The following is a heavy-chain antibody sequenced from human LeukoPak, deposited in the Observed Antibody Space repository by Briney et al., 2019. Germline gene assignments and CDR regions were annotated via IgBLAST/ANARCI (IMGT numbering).Heavy chain of an antibody. V-gene: IGHV4-34*01. CDR1: GGSFSGYY. CDR2: INHSGST. J-gene: IGHJ4*02. D-gene: IGHD5-24*01. Sequence: SETLSLTCAVYGGSFSGYYWSWIRQPPGKGLEWIGEINHSGSTNYNPSLKSRVTISVDTPKNQFSLKLSSVTAADTAVYYCARAPGATDGYNYDYWGQGTLVTVSS. CDR3: ARAPGATDGYNYDY.